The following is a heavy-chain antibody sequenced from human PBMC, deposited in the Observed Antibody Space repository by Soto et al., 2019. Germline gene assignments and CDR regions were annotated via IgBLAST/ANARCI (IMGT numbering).Heavy chain of an antibody. V-gene: IGHV4-34*01. CDR3: ARARGGVQD. D-gene: IGHD3-10*01. Sequence: PSETLSRTWAVYGGSFSCYYWSWIRQPPGKGLEWIGELNDGGGTNYNASLKSRVTISGDMSKNQFSLKLSFVTAADTAMYYCARARGGVQDWGPGTLVTVSS. J-gene: IGHJ1*01. CDR2: LNDGGGT. CDR1: GGSFSCYY.